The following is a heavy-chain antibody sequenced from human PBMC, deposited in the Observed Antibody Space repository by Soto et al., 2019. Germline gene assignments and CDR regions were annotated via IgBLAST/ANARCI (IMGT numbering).Heavy chain of an antibody. CDR1: GYSFTSYL. D-gene: IGHD3-10*01. V-gene: IGHV5-51*01. CDR2: IYPGDSDT. Sequence: PGESLKISCKGSGYSFTSYLIGWVRQMPGKGLEWMGIIYPGDSDTRYSPSFQGQVTISADKTISTAYLQWSSLKASDTAMYYCARYVYYYGSGSRTGYYYYYMDVWGKGTTVTVSS. J-gene: IGHJ6*03. CDR3: ARYVYYYGSGSRTGYYYYYMDV.